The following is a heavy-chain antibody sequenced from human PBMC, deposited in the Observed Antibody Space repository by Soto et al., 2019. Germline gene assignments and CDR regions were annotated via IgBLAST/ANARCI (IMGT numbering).Heavy chain of an antibody. CDR1: GFTFSNAW. V-gene: IGHV3-15*01. Sequence: EVQLVESGGGLVKPGGSLRLSCAAAGFTFSNAWMNWVRQAPGKGLEWVGRIKSETDDGTTTDYAAPVKGRFIISRSDSKNTLYLQMNSLKTEDTAVYYCATSYCSSSRCFYYFDYWGQGTLVYVSS. CDR3: ATSYCSSSRCFYYFDY. CDR2: IKSETDDGTTT. J-gene: IGHJ4*02. D-gene: IGHD2-2*01.